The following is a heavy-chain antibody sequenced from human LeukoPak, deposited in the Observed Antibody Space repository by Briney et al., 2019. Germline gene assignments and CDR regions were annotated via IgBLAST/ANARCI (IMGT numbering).Heavy chain of an antibody. CDR3: ARDRGGAVAGTGYFDY. J-gene: IGHJ4*02. Sequence: GGSLRLSCVASGFTFSSYAMHWVRQAPGKGLEWVAVISYDGSNKYYADSVKGRFTISRDNSKNTLYLQMNSLRAEDTAVYYCARDRGGAVAGTGYFDYWGQGTLVTVSS. D-gene: IGHD6-19*01. CDR2: ISYDGSNK. V-gene: IGHV3-30*04. CDR1: GFTFSSYA.